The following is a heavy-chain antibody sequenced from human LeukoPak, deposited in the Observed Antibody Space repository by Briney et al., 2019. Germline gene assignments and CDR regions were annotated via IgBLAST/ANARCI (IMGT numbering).Heavy chain of an antibody. Sequence: GGSLRLSCAASGFTFSSYGMSWVRQAPGKGLEWDSGISGSGGNTYYADSVKGRFTISRDNSKNTLYLQMNSLRAEDTAVYYCAKDPERWLQLRLGLSDWGQGTLVTVSS. D-gene: IGHD5-24*01. CDR3: AKDPERWLQLRLGLSD. J-gene: IGHJ4*02. V-gene: IGHV3-23*01. CDR2: ISGSGGNT. CDR1: GFTFSSYG.